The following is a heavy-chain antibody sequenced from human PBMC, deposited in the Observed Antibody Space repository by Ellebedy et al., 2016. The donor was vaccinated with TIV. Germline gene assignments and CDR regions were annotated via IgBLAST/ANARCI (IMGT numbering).Heavy chain of an antibody. J-gene: IGHJ5*02. V-gene: IGHV4-39*07. Sequence: MPSETLSLTCSVSGGSVSSTRYYWAWIRQPPGKGLEYIGSIYSIGSAYYNPSLKSRVTVSVDTSKNQFSLNLGSVTAADTAVYYCARDPALPRGRFDTWGQGTLVTVSS. CDR3: ARDPALPRGRFDT. CDR1: GGSVSSTRYY. CDR2: IYSIGSA.